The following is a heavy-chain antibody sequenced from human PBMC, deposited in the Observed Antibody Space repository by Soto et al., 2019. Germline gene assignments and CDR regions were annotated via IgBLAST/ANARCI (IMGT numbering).Heavy chain of an antibody. Sequence: ASVKVSWKASGYTFTSYGMSWVRQAPGQRLEWMGWISAYNGNTNYAQKIQGRVTMTTDTSTSTAYMELRSLRSDDTAVYYCARDKRLRYFDWSPEGDAFDIWGQGTMVTVSS. CDR3: ARDKRLRYFDWSPEGDAFDI. CDR2: ISAYNGNT. V-gene: IGHV1-18*01. D-gene: IGHD3-9*01. CDR1: GYTFTSYG. J-gene: IGHJ3*02.